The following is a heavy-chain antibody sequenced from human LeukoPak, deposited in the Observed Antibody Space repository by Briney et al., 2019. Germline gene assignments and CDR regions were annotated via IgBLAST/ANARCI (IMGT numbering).Heavy chain of an antibody. CDR3: ARDLGVLFASSSWSAEDY. J-gene: IGHJ4*02. CDR1: GYTFTSYG. D-gene: IGHD6-13*01. V-gene: IGHV1-18*01. Sequence: GASVKVSCKASGYTFTSYGISWVRQAPGQGLEWMGWISAYNGNTNYAQKLQGRVTMTTDTSTSTAYMELRSLRSDDTAVYYCARDLGVLFASSSWSAEDYWGQGTLVTVSS. CDR2: ISAYNGNT.